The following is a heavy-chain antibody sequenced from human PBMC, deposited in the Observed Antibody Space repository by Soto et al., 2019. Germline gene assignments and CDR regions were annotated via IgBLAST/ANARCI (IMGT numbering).Heavy chain of an antibody. CDR3: ARERSGYFDY. J-gene: IGHJ4*02. D-gene: IGHD2-15*01. CDR1: GYTFTSYD. V-gene: IGHV1-8*01. CDR2: MNPNSGNT. Sequence: QVQLVQSGAEVKKPGASVKVSCKASGYTFTSYDINWVRQATGQGRERMGWMNPNSGNTGYAQKFQGRVTMTRNTSITPAYMELSSLRSEDAAVYYSARERSGYFDYWGQGTLVTVSS.